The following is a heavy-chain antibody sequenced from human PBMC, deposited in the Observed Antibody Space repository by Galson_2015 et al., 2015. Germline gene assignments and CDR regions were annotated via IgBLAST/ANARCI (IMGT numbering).Heavy chain of an antibody. CDR2: IYYSGST. Sequence: ETLSLTCTVSGGSISSSSYYWGWIRQPPGKGLEWIGSIYYSGSTYYTPSLKSRVTVSVDTSKNQYSLKLSSVTAADTAVYYCARVRYDFWSGYPYAWWFDPWGQGTLVTVSS. J-gene: IGHJ5*02. CDR1: GGSISSSSYY. V-gene: IGHV4-39*01. CDR3: ARVRYDFWSGYPYAWWFDP. D-gene: IGHD3-3*01.